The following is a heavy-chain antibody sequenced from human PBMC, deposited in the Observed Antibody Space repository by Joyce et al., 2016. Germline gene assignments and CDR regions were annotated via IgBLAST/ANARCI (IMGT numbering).Heavy chain of an antibody. CDR3: ARTHSMGGWFDP. J-gene: IGHJ5*02. Sequence: QVTLRESGPALVTPTQTLTLTCTFSGFSLSTSGMCVSWIRQPPGKALEWLARIDWDDDKYYSTSLKTRLTISKDTSKNQVVLTMTNMDPVDTATYYCARTHSMGGWFDPWGQGTLVTVSS. D-gene: IGHD1-26*01. CDR2: IDWDDDK. V-gene: IGHV2-70*15. CDR1: GFSLSTSGMC.